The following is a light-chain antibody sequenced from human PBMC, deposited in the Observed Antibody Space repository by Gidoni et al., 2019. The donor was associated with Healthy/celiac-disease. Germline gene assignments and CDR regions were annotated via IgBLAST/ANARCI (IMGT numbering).Light chain of an antibody. J-gene: IGKJ1*01. CDR2: AAS. CDR3: QQSYSTPL. V-gene: IGKV1-39*01. Sequence: DIQLTQSPSSLSASVGDRVTITCRASQSISSYLNWYQQKTGKAPQLLLYAASSFQSVVSSRFSGSGSGTDFTLTISSLQPEDFATYYCQQSYSTPLFGQGTKVEIK. CDR1: QSISSY.